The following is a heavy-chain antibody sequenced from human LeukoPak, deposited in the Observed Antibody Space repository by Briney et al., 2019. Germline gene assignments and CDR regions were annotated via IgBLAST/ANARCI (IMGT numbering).Heavy chain of an antibody. D-gene: IGHD3-10*01. Sequence: SGSLSLTCAVSGGSISSSNWWSWVRQPPGKGLEWIGEIYHSGSTNYNPSLKSRATISVDTSKNQSSLELSSVTDADTAVYYCARERLAMVRGVIPKEAWGWFDPWGQGTLVTVSS. CDR3: ARERLAMVRGVIPKEAWGWFDP. CDR1: GGSISSSNW. CDR2: IYHSGST. V-gene: IGHV4-4*02. J-gene: IGHJ5*02.